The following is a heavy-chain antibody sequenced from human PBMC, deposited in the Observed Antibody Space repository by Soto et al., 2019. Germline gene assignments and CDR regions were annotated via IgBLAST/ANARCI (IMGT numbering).Heavy chain of an antibody. D-gene: IGHD4-4*01. CDR3: ARLILPSNYFAQRTFFFDY. CDR1: GGSISGHY. J-gene: IGHJ4*02. CDR2: IFYSWST. V-gene: IGHV4-59*11. Sequence: SETLSLTCTVSGGSISGHYWSWIRQSPGKGLEWIGYIFYSWSTNYNPSLKSRVTISVDTSKNQFSLKLSSVTAADTAVYYCARLILPSNYFAQRTFFFDYWGQGTLVTVSS.